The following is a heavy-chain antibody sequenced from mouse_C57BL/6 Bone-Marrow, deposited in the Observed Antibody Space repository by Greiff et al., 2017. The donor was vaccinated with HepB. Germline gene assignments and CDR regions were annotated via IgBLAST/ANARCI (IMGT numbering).Heavy chain of an antibody. CDR1: GFTFSDYG. D-gene: IGHD2-4*01. V-gene: IGHV5-15*01. CDR3: ARHGDYGRGDY. CDR2: ISNLAYSI. Sequence: EVNVVESGGGLVQPGGSLKLSCAASGFTFSDYGMAWVRQAPRKGPEWVAFISNLAYSIYYADTVTGRFTISRENAKNTLYLEMSSLRSEDTAMYYCARHGDYGRGDYWGQGTSVTVSS. J-gene: IGHJ4*01.